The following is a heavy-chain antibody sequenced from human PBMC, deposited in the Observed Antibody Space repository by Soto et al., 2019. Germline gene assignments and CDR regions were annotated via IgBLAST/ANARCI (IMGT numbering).Heavy chain of an antibody. D-gene: IGHD6-19*01. J-gene: IGHJ6*03. CDR3: ARDRGVAPPVDGNTHYDYYMDV. Sequence: QDQLVQSGAEVKKPGASVTVSCKASGYSFTNYGITWVRQAPGQGLEWMGWISGFNGNTHYAQKLQGRVTMTTDASTSTAYMELRSLRSDDTAVYYCARDRGVAPPVDGNTHYDYYMDVWGKGTTVTVYS. CDR1: GYSFTNYG. CDR2: ISGFNGNT. V-gene: IGHV1-18*01.